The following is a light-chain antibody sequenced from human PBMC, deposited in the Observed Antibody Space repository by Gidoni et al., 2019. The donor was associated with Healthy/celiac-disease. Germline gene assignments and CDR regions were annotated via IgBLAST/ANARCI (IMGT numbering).Light chain of an antibody. Sequence: EIVLTQSPATLSLSPGERATLSCRARQSVSSYLAWYQQKPGQAPRLLIYDASNRAPGIPARFSGSGSGTDFTLTISSLEPEDFAVYYCQQRSNWPPTFGQGTKLEIK. CDR2: DAS. CDR3: QQRSNWPPT. V-gene: IGKV3-11*01. J-gene: IGKJ2*01. CDR1: QSVSSY.